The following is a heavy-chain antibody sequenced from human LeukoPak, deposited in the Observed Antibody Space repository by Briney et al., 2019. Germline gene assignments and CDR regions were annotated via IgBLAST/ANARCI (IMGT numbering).Heavy chain of an antibody. CDR2: ISGSGDNT. CDR1: GFTFSSYA. J-gene: IGHJ5*02. CDR3: ARDESDSSGYLIGWFDP. Sequence: PGGSLRLSCAASGFTFSSYAMSWVRQAPGKGLEWVSGISGSGDNTYYADSVKGRFTISRDNAKNSLYLQMNSLRAEDTAVYYCARDESDSSGYLIGWFDPWGQGTLVTVSS. D-gene: IGHD3-22*01. V-gene: IGHV3-23*01.